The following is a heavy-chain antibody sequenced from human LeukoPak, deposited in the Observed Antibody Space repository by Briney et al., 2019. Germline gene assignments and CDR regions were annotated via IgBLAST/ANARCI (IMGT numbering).Heavy chain of an antibody. V-gene: IGHV3-23*01. CDR3: ERFLEWSADY. Sequence: PGGSLRLSCAASGFTFSSYAMSWVRQAPGKGLEWVSAISGSGGSAYYADSVKGRFTISRDNSKNTLYLQMNSPRAEDTAVYYCERFLEWSADYWGQGTLVTVSS. J-gene: IGHJ4*02. CDR2: ISGSGGSA. D-gene: IGHD3-3*01. CDR1: GFTFSSYA.